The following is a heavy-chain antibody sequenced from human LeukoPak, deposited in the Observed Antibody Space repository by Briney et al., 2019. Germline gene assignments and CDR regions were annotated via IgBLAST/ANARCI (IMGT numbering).Heavy chain of an antibody. D-gene: IGHD3-3*01. CDR3: ARGEIFGVVYDY. J-gene: IGHJ4*02. CDR1: GGSISSYY. CDR2: IYYSGST. Sequence: SETLSLTCTVSGGSISSYYWSWIRQPPGKGLEWIGYIYYSGSTNYNLSLKSRVTISVDTSKNQFSLKLSSVTAADTAVYYCARGEIFGVVYDYWGQGTLVTVSS. V-gene: IGHV4-59*01.